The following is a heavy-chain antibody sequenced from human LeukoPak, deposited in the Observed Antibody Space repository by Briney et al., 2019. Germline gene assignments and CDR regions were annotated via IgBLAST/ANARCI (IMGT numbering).Heavy chain of an antibody. D-gene: IGHD6-13*01. Sequence: GGSLRLSCAASGFTFSSYAMHWVRQAPGKGLVWVSRINSDGSSTSYADSVKGRFTISRDNAKNTLYLQTNSLRAEDTAVYYCAREIRSSWSKVEYFQHWGQGTLVTVSS. CDR1: GFTFSSYA. V-gene: IGHV3-74*01. CDR2: INSDGSST. CDR3: AREIRSSWSKVEYFQH. J-gene: IGHJ1*01.